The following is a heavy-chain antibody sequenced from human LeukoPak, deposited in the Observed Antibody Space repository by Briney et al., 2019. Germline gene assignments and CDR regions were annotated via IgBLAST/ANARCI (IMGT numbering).Heavy chain of an antibody. V-gene: IGHV3-48*03. D-gene: IGHD7-27*01. J-gene: IGHJ4*02. Sequence: GGSLRLSCAASGFTFNIFEMNWVRQAPGKGLEWVSYISSSGSTIYYADSVKGRFTVSRDNAKNSLYLQMNSLRAEDTAVYYCARGLTGGDPVWGQGTLVTVSS. CDR2: ISSSGSTI. CDR3: ARGLTGGDPV. CDR1: GFTFNIFE.